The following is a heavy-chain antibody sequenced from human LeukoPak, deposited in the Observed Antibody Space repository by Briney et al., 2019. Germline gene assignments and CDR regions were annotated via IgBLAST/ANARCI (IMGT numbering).Heavy chain of an antibody. CDR3: ARSGCPGGSCYLRYGWLDL. D-gene: IGHD2-15*01. V-gene: IGHV3-21*01. CDR2: ITTSSSYI. Sequence: PGGSLRLSCATSGFTFSNSDMNWVRQAPGKGLEWVSSITTSSSYIYCAESVRGRFTISRDNAKNSLYLQMDNLRAEDTAVYYCARSGCPGGSCYLRYGWLDLWGRGTLVTVSS. CDR1: GFTFSNSD. J-gene: IGHJ5*02.